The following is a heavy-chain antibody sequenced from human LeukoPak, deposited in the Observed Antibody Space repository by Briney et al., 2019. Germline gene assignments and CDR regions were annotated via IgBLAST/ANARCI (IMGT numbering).Heavy chain of an antibody. V-gene: IGHV1-18*01. Sequence: ASVKVSCKASGYTFTSYGISWVRQAPGQGLEWMGWISAYNGNTNYAQKLQGRVTMTTDTSTSTAYMELRSLRSDDTAVYYCARDGLRYFDWLFRPAYYYGMGVWGQGTTVTVSS. J-gene: IGHJ6*02. D-gene: IGHD3-9*01. CDR1: GYTFTSYG. CDR3: ARDGLRYFDWLFRPAYYYGMGV. CDR2: ISAYNGNT.